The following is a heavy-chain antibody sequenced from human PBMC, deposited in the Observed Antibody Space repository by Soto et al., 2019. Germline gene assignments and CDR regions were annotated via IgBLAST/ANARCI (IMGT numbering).Heavy chain of an antibody. J-gene: IGHJ4*02. CDR2: INPNSGGT. V-gene: IGHV1-2*02. CDR3: ARATHAGYSSGWPFDY. D-gene: IGHD6-19*01. Sequence: KVSCKASGYTFTGYYMHWVRQAPGQGLEWMGWINPNSGGTNYAQKFQGRVTMTRDTSISTAYMELSRLRSDDMAVYYCARATHAGYSSGWPFDYWGQGTLVTVSS. CDR1: GYTFTGYY.